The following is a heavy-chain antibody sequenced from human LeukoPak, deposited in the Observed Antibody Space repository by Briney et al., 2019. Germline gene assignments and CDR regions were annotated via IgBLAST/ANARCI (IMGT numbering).Heavy chain of an antibody. D-gene: IGHD3-10*01. Sequence: PGGSLRLSCAASGFTFSSFDMHWVRQAAGKGLEWVSGIGAAGDTCSLGSVKGRFTISRENGKNSLYLQMNSLRAGDTGVYYCARVASGSGSYHFDYWGQGMLVTVSS. CDR2: IGAAGDT. CDR3: ARVASGSGSYHFDY. CDR1: GFTFSSFD. J-gene: IGHJ4*02. V-gene: IGHV3-13*04.